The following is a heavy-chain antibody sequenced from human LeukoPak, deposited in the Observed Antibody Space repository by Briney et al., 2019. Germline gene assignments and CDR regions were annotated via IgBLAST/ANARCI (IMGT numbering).Heavy chain of an antibody. CDR3: ARDHSSSWTFDY. CDR1: GFAFSSYC. CDR2: ISRSSSIL. D-gene: IGHD6-13*01. J-gene: IGHJ4*02. V-gene: IGHV3-48*02. Sequence: GGSLRLSCAASGFAFSSYCMNWVRLAPGKGLEWVSYISRSSSILYYADSVKGRFTISRGNAKNSLYLQMNSLRDEDTAVYYCARDHSSSWTFDYWGQGTLVTVSS.